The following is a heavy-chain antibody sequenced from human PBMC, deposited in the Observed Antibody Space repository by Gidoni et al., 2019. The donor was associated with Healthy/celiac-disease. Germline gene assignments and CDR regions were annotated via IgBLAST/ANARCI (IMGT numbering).Heavy chain of an antibody. CDR2: IYYSWST. D-gene: IGHD1-1*01. Sequence: QLQLQESGPGLVKPSETLSLTCTVSGRSISSSSYYWGWIRQPPGKGLEWMGSIYYSWSTNYNPSLKSRVTISVDTSKNQFSLKLSSVTAADTAVYYCATNYYYYYMDVWGKGTTVTVSS. CDR3: ATNYYYYYMDV. CDR1: GRSISSSSYY. J-gene: IGHJ6*03. V-gene: IGHV4-39*01.